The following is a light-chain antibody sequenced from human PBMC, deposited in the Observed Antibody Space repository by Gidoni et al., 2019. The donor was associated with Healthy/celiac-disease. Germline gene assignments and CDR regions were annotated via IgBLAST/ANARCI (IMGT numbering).Light chain of an antibody. Sequence: EIVLTQSPATLSLSPGERATLSCRASQSVSSYLAWYQQKPGQAPRLLIYDASTRATGLPTRFSGSGSGTDFTLTISLLAPEDFAVYYCQQRSNWPPFFXXXTRLEIK. J-gene: IGKJ5*01. CDR3: QQRSNWPPF. CDR2: DAS. V-gene: IGKV3-11*01. CDR1: QSVSSY.